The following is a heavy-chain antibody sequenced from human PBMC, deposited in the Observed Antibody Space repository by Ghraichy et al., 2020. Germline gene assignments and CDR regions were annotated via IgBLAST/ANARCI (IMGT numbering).Heavy chain of an antibody. J-gene: IGHJ6*02. CDR2: ISSYNGNT. V-gene: IGHV1-18*04. Sequence: ASVKVSCKAGTYSSVTYDVNWVRQAPGQGLEWMGWISSYNGNTKFARKVQGRVTLTTDKSTNTAYMELRSLESNDTAVYYCAAGTNMDVWGQGTTVSVSS. CDR1: TYSSVTYD. D-gene: IGHD2-8*01. CDR3: AAGTNMDV.